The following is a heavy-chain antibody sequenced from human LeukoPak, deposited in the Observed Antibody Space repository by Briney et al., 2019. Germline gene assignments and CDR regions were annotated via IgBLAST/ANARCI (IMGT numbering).Heavy chain of an antibody. CDR2: ISSCSSYI. D-gene: IGHD2-2*01. V-gene: IGHV3-21*01. J-gene: IGHJ4*02. CDR3: ARARVVPAAYFDY. CDR1: GFTFSSYS. Sequence: GGSLRLSCAASGFTFSSYSMNWVRQAPGKGLEWVSSISSCSSYIYYADSVKGRFTISRDNAKNSLYLQMNSLRAEDTAVYYCARARVVPAAYFDYWGQGTLVTVSS.